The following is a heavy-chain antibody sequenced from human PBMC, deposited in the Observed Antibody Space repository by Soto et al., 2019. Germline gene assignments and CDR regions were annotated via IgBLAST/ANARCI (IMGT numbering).Heavy chain of an antibody. J-gene: IGHJ6*02. CDR2: INPNSGGT. CDR3: ARDRGYSYGSYYYYYGMDV. V-gene: IGHV1-2*04. D-gene: IGHD5-18*01. CDR1: GYTFTGYY. Sequence: ASVKVSCKASGYTFTGYYMHWVRQAPGQGLEWMGWINPNSGGTNYAQKFQGWVTMTRDTSISTAYMELSRLRSDDTAVYYCARDRGYSYGSYYYYYGMDVWGQGTTVTVS.